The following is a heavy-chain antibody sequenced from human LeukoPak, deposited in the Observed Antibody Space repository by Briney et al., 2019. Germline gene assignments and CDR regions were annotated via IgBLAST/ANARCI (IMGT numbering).Heavy chain of an antibody. Sequence: PGGSLRLSCAASGFTFSSYEMNWVRQAPGKGLEWVANIKQDGSEEVYVDSVRGRFTISRDNAKNSLFLQMNTLRAEDTAVYYCARDPYSSTWSYGMDVWGQGTTVTVSS. J-gene: IGHJ6*02. CDR1: GFTFSSYE. CDR3: ARDPYSSTWSYGMDV. CDR2: IKQDGSEE. D-gene: IGHD6-6*01. V-gene: IGHV3-7*05.